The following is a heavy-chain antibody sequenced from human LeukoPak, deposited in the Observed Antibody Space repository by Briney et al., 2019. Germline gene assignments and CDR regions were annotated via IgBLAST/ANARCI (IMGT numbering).Heavy chain of an antibody. CDR1: GFTFSNYA. V-gene: IGHV3-30*03. D-gene: IGHD3-22*01. CDR2: ISYDGLNK. CDR3: ASRITTIVAVHY. J-gene: IGHJ4*02. Sequence: PGRSLRLSCAASGFTFSNYAMNWVRQAPGKGLEWVAVISYDGLNKFYADSVRGRFTFSRDNSKNTLYLQMSSLRAEDTAVYYCASRITTIVAVHYWGQGTQVTVSS.